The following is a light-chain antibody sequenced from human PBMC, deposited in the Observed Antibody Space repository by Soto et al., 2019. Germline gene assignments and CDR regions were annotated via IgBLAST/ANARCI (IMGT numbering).Light chain of an antibody. J-gene: IGKJ4*01. CDR3: QQSFVWLT. CDR1: QSINY. V-gene: IGKV3-11*01. CDR2: GAS. Sequence: EIVLTQSPGTLSLSPGERATLSCRASQSINYLAWYQQKVGQAPRLLIYGASTRATGIPDRFSGSGSGTDFSLTISSLEPEDFAVYYCQQSFVWLTFGGGTKVEIK.